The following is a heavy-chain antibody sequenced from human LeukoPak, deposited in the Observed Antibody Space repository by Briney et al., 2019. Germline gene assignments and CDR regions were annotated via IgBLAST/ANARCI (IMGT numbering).Heavy chain of an antibody. CDR3: GRERVSAYDY. V-gene: IGHV3-7*01. Sequence: GGSLRLSCVASGFSLSGYWMYWVRQAPGKGPEWVASIKPDGNEQYYVDSVRGRFTISRDNSKDSLFLQMDSLRDDDTAVYYCGRERVSAYDYWGQGTLVTVSS. CDR1: GFSLSGYW. J-gene: IGHJ4*02. CDR2: IKPDGNEQ.